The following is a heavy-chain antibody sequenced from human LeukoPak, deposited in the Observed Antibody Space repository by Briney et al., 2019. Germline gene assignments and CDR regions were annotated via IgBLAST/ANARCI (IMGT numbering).Heavy chain of an antibody. J-gene: IGHJ4*02. Sequence: SGGSLRLSCAASGFTFSSYWMSWVRQAPGKGLEWVANIKQDGSEKYYVDSVKGRFTISRDNAKNSLYLQMNSLRAEDTAVYYCARALDGYNSPAGDYWGQGTLVTVSS. V-gene: IGHV3-7*01. CDR3: ARALDGYNSPAGDY. CDR2: IKQDGSEK. CDR1: GFTFSSYW. D-gene: IGHD5-24*01.